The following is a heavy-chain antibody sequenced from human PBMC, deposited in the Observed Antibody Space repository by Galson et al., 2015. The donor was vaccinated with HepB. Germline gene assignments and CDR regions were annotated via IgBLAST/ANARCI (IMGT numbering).Heavy chain of an antibody. V-gene: IGHV1-46*01. Sequence: SVKGSCKASGYSFSDYYIHWVRQAPGQGLEWMGIINPNSSRTAYARKFQGRVTMTRDTSTSTVYMELSSLRSEDTAVYFCAKMDYLGQGTLVTVSS. CDR1: GYSFSDYY. J-gene: IGHJ4*02. CDR2: INPNSSRT. CDR3: AKMDY.